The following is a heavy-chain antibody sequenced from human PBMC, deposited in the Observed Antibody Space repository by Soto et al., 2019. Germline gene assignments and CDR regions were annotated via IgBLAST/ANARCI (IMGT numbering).Heavy chain of an antibody. J-gene: IGHJ5*02. CDR1: GGTFSSYA. CDR2: IIPIFGTA. Sequence: SSVKVSCKASGGTFSSYAISWVRQAPGQGLEWMGGIIPIFGTANYAQKFQGRVTITADESTRTAYLELSSLRSEDAAVYYCSRCASGIAACLYWFDPWGQGTLVTASS. D-gene: IGHD6-13*01. V-gene: IGHV1-69*13. CDR3: SRCASGIAACLYWFDP.